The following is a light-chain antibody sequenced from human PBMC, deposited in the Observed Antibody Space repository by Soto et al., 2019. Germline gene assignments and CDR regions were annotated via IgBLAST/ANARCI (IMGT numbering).Light chain of an antibody. J-gene: IGLJ2*01. Sequence: QSALTQPPAASGSPRQRVTHSCSGSSSKFGSNTVNWYQQLPGAAPKLLIYSNNQRRSGVPDRFSGSTSGSSASLAISGLQYEDEADYYCAAWDDSLNGVVFGRGTKVTVL. CDR1: SSKFGSNT. V-gene: IGLV1-44*01. CDR2: SNN. CDR3: AAWDDSLNGVV.